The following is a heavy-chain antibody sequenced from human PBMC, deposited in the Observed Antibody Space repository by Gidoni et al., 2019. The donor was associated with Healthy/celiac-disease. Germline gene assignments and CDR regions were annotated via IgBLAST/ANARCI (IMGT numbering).Heavy chain of an antibody. CDR1: GGSISSSSYY. J-gene: IGHJ5*02. Sequence: QLQLQESGPGLVKPSETLSLTCTVSGGSISSSSYYWGWIRQPPGKGLEWIGSIYYSGSTYYNPSLKSRVTISVDTSKNQFSLKLSSVTAADTAVYYCARLETWVRGRNNWFDPWGQGTLVTVSS. CDR2: IYYSGST. D-gene: IGHD3-10*01. CDR3: ARLETWVRGRNNWFDP. V-gene: IGHV4-39*01.